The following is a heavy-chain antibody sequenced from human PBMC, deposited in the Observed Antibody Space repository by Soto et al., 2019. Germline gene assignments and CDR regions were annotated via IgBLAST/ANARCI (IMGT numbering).Heavy chain of an antibody. J-gene: IGHJ6*02. CDR1: GGTFSSYA. CDR3: ASHSSSWVPHLRRYYYGMDV. Sequence: QVQLVQSGAEVKKPGSSVKVSCKASGGTFSSYAISWVRQAPGQGLEWMGVIIPIFGTANYAQKFQGRVTITADESTSTAYMELGSLRSEDTAVYYCASHSSSWVPHLRRYYYGMDVWGQGTTVTVSS. D-gene: IGHD6-13*01. V-gene: IGHV1-69*01. CDR2: IIPIFGTA.